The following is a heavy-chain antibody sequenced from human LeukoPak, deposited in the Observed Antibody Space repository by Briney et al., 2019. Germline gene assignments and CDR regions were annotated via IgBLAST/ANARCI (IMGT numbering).Heavy chain of an antibody. D-gene: IGHD3-22*01. CDR2: IWFDGSNK. CDR1: GFTFSSYG. V-gene: IGHV3-33*01. J-gene: IGHJ4*02. Sequence: GGSLRLSCEASGFTFSSYGMHWVRQAPGKGLEWVAVIWFDGSNKYYGDSVKGRFTISRDNSKNTLYLQMNSLRAEDAAVYYCARGSTYYDSSGQVPFDYWGQGTLVTVSS. CDR3: ARGSTYYDSSGQVPFDY.